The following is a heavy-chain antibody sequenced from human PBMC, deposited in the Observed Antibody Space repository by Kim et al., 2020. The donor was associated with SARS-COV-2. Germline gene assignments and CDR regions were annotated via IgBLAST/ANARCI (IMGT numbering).Heavy chain of an antibody. CDR1: GGSISTDRYY. CDR3: ARRWLYSPVFDL. J-gene: IGHJ4*02. Sequence: SETLSLTCSVSGGSISTDRYYWGWIRQPPGKSLEWIGSVFHTGNTYYNPSLKSRATILVDASKNQFFLNMMSVTAADTAVYFCARRWLYSPVFDLWGQGT. V-gene: IGHV4-39*01. D-gene: IGHD2-21*01. CDR2: VFHTGNT.